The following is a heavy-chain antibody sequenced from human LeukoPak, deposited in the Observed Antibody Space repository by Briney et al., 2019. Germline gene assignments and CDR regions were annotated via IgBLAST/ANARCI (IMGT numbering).Heavy chain of an antibody. D-gene: IGHD3-3*01. J-gene: IGHJ3*02. CDR2: INPNSGGT. Sequence: ASVKVSCKASGYTFTGYYMHWVRQAPGQGLEWMGWINPNSGGTNYAQKFQGRVTMTRDTSISTAYMELSRLRSDDTAVYYCARATTLLEGSGYYHDAFDIWGQGTMVTVSS. CDR1: GYTFTGYY. V-gene: IGHV1-2*02. CDR3: ARATTLLEGSGYYHDAFDI.